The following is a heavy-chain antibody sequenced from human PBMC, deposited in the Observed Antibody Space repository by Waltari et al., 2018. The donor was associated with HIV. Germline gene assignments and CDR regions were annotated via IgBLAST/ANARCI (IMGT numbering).Heavy chain of an antibody. CDR3: ARAYCTATSCALGTFDY. V-gene: IGHV4-59*02. Sequence: QVQLQESGPGLVKPSETLSLTCTVSGGSVSSHYWSWIRQPPGTGLEWLCCIYSVGNTDCSPSPPGRVTISLDRSRNQFSLNLRYVTTADTAVYYWARAYCTATSCALGTFDYWGRGTLVTVSS. J-gene: IGHJ4*02. CDR1: GGSVSSHY. CDR2: IYSVGNT. D-gene: IGHD2-8*02.